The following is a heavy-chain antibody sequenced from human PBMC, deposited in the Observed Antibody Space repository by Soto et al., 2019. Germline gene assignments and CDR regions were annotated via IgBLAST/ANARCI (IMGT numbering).Heavy chain of an antibody. V-gene: IGHV3-74*01. D-gene: IGHD5-18*01. CDR2: INSDGSST. CDR1: GFTFSSYW. CDR3: ARARDTAMANYYYYGIDV. J-gene: IGHJ6*02. Sequence: GGSLRLSCAASGFTFSSYWMHWVRQAPGKGLVWVSRINSDGSSTSYANSVKGRFTISRDNAKNTLYLQMNSLRAEDTVGYYGARARDTAMANYYYYGIDVWGQGTTVTVSS.